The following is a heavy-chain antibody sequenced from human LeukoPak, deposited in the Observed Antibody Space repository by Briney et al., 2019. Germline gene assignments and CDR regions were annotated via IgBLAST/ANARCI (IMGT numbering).Heavy chain of an antibody. Sequence: GFLRLSCAASGFTFSSYSMNWVRQALGKGLEWVSYISSSSSTIYYADSVKGRFTISRDNAKNSLYLQMNSLRAEDTAVYYCARDAGSFGLWSIWGQGTMVTVSS. J-gene: IGHJ3*02. V-gene: IGHV3-48*04. CDR1: GFTFSSYS. CDR2: ISSSSSTI. D-gene: IGHD3/OR15-3a*01. CDR3: ARDAGSFGLWSI.